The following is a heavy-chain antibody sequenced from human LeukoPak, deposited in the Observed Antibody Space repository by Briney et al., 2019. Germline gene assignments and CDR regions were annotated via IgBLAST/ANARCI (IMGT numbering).Heavy chain of an antibody. D-gene: IGHD4-23*01. CDR3: ARGSSPVVTQAEYFQH. J-gene: IGHJ1*01. V-gene: IGHV1-18*01. CDR2: ISTYNGDT. Sequence: ASVKVSCKASDYTFTSYGISWVRQAPGQGLEWMGWISTYNGDTKYTQKLQGRVTMTADTSTRTAYMELRSLRAEDTAVYYCARGSSPVVTQAEYFQHWGQGTLVTVSS. CDR1: DYTFTSYG.